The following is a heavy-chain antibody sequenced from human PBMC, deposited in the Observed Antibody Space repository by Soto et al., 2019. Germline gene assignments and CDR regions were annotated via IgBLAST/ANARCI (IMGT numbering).Heavy chain of an antibody. CDR2: ISYDGSNK. CDR3: ARGPTVGDYPYYYHGMDV. Sequence: PGGSLRLSCAASGFTFSSYAMHWVRQAPGKGLEWVAVISYDGSNKYYADSVKGRFTVSRDNSKNTLYLQMNSLRVEDTAVYYFARGPTVGDYPYYYHGMDVWGQGTTVTVSS. J-gene: IGHJ6*02. V-gene: IGHV3-30-3*01. CDR1: GFTFSSYA. D-gene: IGHD4-17*01.